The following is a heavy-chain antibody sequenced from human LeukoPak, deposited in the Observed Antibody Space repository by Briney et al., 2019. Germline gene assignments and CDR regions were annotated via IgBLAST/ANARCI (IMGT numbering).Heavy chain of an antibody. J-gene: IGHJ4*02. D-gene: IGHD6-19*01. CDR1: GFTFNPYA. CDR3: AKASRQAAVASPLDY. V-gene: IGHV3-23*01. CDR2: IGGIGDRT. Sequence: GGSLRLSCAASGFTFNPYAMSWVRQAPGRGLEWVAGIGGIGDRTYYADSVKGRFTISRDNSKDTLFLQMNSLKADDTAVYYCAKASRQAAVASPLDYWGQGSLVTVSS.